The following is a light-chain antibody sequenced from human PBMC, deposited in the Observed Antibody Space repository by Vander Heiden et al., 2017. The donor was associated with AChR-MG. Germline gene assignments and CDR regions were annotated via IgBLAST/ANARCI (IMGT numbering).Light chain of an antibody. V-gene: IGKV3D-15*01. J-gene: IGKJ4*01. CDR2: GAS. CDR1: QSISTN. CDR3: QQYNNWPLT. Sequence: EVMLTQSPATLSLSPGERATLLCRASQSISTNLAWYQQRPGQAPRLLISGASSRATGIPARFSGSGSGTDFTLIISSLQSEDFAVYFCQQYNNWPLTFGGGTTVE.